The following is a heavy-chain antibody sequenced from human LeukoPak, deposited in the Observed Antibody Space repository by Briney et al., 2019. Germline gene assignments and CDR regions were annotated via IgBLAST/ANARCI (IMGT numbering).Heavy chain of an antibody. CDR3: ARGPYSSGWVRPDY. V-gene: IGHV1-2*02. CDR1: GYTFTAYY. CDR2: INPNSGGT. Sequence: ASVKVSCKASGYTFTAYYMHWVRQAPGQGLEWMGWINPNSGGTKYAQKFQDRVTMTRDTSISTAYMELSRLRSDDTAVYYCARGPYSSGWVRPDYWGQGTLVTVSS. D-gene: IGHD6-19*01. J-gene: IGHJ4*02.